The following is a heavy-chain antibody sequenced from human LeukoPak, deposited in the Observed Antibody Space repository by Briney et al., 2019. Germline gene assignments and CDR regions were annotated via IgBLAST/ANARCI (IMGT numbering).Heavy chain of an antibody. Sequence: SETLSLTCTVSGGSISSYYWSWIRQPPGKGPEWIGYIYYSGSTNYNPSLKSRVTISVDTSKNQFSLKLSSVTAADTAVYYCARGIAVAGTGFDYWGQGTLVTVSS. CDR1: GGSISSYY. V-gene: IGHV4-59*01. J-gene: IGHJ4*02. D-gene: IGHD6-19*01. CDR2: IYYSGST. CDR3: ARGIAVAGTGFDY.